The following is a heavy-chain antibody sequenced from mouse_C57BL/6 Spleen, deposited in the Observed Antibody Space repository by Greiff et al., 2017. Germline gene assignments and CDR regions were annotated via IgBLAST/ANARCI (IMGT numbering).Heavy chain of an antibody. CDR1: GYAFSSSW. J-gene: IGHJ3*01. D-gene: IGHD1-1*01. CDR3: ARGHGSSYGGFAY. Sequence: VKLQQSGPELVKPGASVKISCKASGYAFSSSWMNWVKQRPGKGLEWIGRIYPGDGDTNYNGKFKGKATLTADKSSSTAYMQLSSLTSEDSAVXFCARGHGSSYGGFAYWGQGTLVTVSA. CDR2: IYPGDGDT. V-gene: IGHV1-82*01.